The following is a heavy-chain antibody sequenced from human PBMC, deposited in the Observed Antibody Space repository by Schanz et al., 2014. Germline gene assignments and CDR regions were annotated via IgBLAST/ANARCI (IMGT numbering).Heavy chain of an antibody. J-gene: IGHJ6*02. V-gene: IGHV3-64D*06. D-gene: IGHD6-13*01. CDR3: AREEGWGIAAAGPKHYYYGMDV. CDR2: ITRSGGGT. CDR1: GLTFSSYA. Sequence: VQLVESGGYLVQPGGSLRLSCSASGLTFSSYARHWVRQASGRGLEYVSAITRSGGGTYYSDSVKGRFTISRDNSKNTLYLQMSSLRHEDSAVYYCAREEGWGIAAAGPKHYYYGMDVWGQGTTVTVSS.